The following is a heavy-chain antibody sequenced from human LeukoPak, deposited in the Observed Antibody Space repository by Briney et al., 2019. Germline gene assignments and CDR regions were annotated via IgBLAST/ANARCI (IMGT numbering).Heavy chain of an antibody. CDR3: ATHTVGLEY. V-gene: IGHV3-21*01. CDR2: ISGSSTYI. J-gene: IGHJ4*02. D-gene: IGHD4-11*01. CDR1: GFMSSSYS. Sequence: GGSLRLSCAASGFMSSSYSMNWVRQAPGKGLEWVSSISGSSTYIYYADAVKGRFTISRDNAQDSLYLQMNSLRAEDTAVYYCATHTVGLEYWGQGALVTVSS.